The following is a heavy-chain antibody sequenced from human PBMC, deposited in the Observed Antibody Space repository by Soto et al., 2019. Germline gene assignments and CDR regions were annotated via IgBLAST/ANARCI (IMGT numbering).Heavy chain of an antibody. J-gene: IGHJ4*02. CDR1: GFTFSSYG. Sequence: GGSLRLSCAASGFTFSSYGMHWVRQAPGKGLEWVAVISYDGSNKYYADSVKGRFTISRDNSKNTLYLQMNSLRAEDTAVYYCAKDFRALSVGANPIPLFDYWGQGTLVTVSS. CDR3: AKDFRALSVGANPIPLFDY. V-gene: IGHV3-30*18. CDR2: ISYDGSNK. D-gene: IGHD1-26*01.